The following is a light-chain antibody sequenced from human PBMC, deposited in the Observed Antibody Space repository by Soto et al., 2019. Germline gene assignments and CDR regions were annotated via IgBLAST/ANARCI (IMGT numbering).Light chain of an antibody. CDR2: DVS. Sequence: IHMTHSHSCLSASLGDRFTKTFRSSQSISKYLAWYQQKPGKAPDLLIYDVSTLQSGVPSRFSGSGSGTDFTLTITSLQSEDFAVYYCQQLNSYPLTFGGGTKVDIK. CDR1: QSISKY. V-gene: IGKV1-9*01. J-gene: IGKJ4*01. CDR3: QQLNSYPLT.